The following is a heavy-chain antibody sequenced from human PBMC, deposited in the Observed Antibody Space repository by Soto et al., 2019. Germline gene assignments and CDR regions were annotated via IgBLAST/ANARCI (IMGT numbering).Heavy chain of an antibody. J-gene: IGHJ4*02. CDR3: ARVSRGVTFLYYFDY. V-gene: IGHV4-31*03. Sequence: LSLTCTVSGGSISSGGYYWSWIRQHPGKGLEWIGYIYYSGSTYYNPSLKSRVTISVDTSKNQFSLKLSSVTAADTAVYYCARVSRGVTFLYYFDYWGQGTLVTVSS. CDR1: GGSISSGGYY. CDR2: IYYSGST. D-gene: IGHD3-10*01.